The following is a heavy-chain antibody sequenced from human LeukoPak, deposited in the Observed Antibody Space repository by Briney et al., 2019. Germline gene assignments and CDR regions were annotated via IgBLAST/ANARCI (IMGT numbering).Heavy chain of an antibody. D-gene: IGHD3-10*01. J-gene: IGHJ4*02. CDR3: ARVGTMVRGLQRTYYFDY. CDR2: INHSGST. V-gene: IGHV4-34*01. CDR1: GGSFSGYY. Sequence: PSETLSLTCAVYGGSFSGYYWSWIRQPPGKGLEWIGEINHSGSTNYNPSLKSRVTMSVDTSKNQFSLKLSSVTAADTAVYYCARVGTMVRGLQRTYYFDYWGQGTLVTVSS.